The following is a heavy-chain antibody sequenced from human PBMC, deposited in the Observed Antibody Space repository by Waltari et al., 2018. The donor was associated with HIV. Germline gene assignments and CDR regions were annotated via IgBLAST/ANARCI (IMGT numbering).Heavy chain of an antibody. CDR3: VRDRGLNWNGDI. CDR2: MNPNGGAT. J-gene: IGHJ4*02. V-gene: IGHV1-2*02. Sequence: QVQLVQSGAEVTRPGASVKVSCKASGYTSTDHYVFRVRQVPGPGLEWMGWMNPNGGATKYAQKFQGRISMTRDTSITTAYMELSGLRSDDTAIFYCVRDRGLNWNGDIWGQGTLVTVSS. CDR1: GYTSTDHY. D-gene: IGHD3-3*01.